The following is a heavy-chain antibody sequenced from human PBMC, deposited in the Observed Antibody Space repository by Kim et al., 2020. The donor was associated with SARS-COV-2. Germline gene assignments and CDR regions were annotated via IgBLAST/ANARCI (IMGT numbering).Heavy chain of an antibody. D-gene: IGHD2-15*01. CDR3: ARDFREYQLLDCSGGSCYSSPWNYYYGMDV. CDR1: GFTFSSYG. CDR2: IWYDGSNK. V-gene: IGHV3-33*01. Sequence: GGSLRLSCAASGFTFSSYGMHWVRQAPGKGLEWVAVIWYDGSNKYYADSVKGRFTISRDNSKNTLYLQMNSLRAEDTAVYYCARDFREYQLLDCSGGSCYSSPWNYYYGMDVWGQGTTVTVSS. J-gene: IGHJ6*02.